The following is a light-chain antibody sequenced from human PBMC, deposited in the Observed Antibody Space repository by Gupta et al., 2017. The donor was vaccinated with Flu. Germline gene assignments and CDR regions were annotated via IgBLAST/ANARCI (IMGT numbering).Light chain of an antibody. Sequence: NLMLAPPHSVSEYLGKTVTISCSRSSGSIASNYVQWHQQRPGIFPTTVIHDDDRRPSGVPDRFSGSIDSSSNSASLTISGLKTEDEADYYCQSYDSSSVVFGGGTRVTVL. CDR2: DDD. CDR1: SGSIASNY. J-gene: IGLJ2*01. V-gene: IGLV6-57*01. CDR3: QSYDSSSVV.